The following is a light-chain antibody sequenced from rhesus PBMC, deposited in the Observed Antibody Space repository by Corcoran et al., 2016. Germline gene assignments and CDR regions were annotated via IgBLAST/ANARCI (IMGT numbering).Light chain of an antibody. CDR3: QQGNSNPWT. CDR2: YAN. CDR1: QGISSY. V-gene: IGKV1-32*02. Sequence: DIQMSQSPSSLSASVGDRVTITCRASQGISSYLNWYQQKPGKAPKLLIYYANSLASGVPSRFSGSGSGTEFTLTISSRQPEDFATYYWQQGNSNPWTFGQGTKVEIK. J-gene: IGKJ1*01.